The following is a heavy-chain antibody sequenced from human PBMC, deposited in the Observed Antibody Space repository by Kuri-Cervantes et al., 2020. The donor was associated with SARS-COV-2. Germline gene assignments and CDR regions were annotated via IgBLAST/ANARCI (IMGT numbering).Heavy chain of an antibody. J-gene: IGHJ4*02. CDR2: ISYDGSNK. D-gene: IGHD3-16*02. CDR1: GFIFSSYA. CDR3: ARSYYDYIWGSYRPEALDY. V-gene: IGHV3-30-3*01. Sequence: GESLKISCAASGFIFSSYAMHWVRRAPGKGLEWVAVISYDGSNKYYADSVKGRFTISRDNSKNTLYLQMNSLRAEDTAVYYCARSYYDYIWGSYRPEALDYWGQGTLVTVSS.